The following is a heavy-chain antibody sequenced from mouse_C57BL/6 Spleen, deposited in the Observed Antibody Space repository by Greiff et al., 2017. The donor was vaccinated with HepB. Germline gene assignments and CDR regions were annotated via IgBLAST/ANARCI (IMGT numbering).Heavy chain of an antibody. CDR3: AGYYYGSSCFDY. D-gene: IGHD1-1*01. CDR1: GYTFTDYY. J-gene: IGHJ2*01. Sequence: EVQLQQSGPELVKPGASVKISCKASGYTFTDYYMNWVKQSHGKSLEWIGDINPNNGGTSYNQKFKGKATLTVDKSSSTAYMELRSLTSEDSAVYYCAGYYYGSSCFDYWGQGTTLTVSS. CDR2: INPNNGGT. V-gene: IGHV1-26*01.